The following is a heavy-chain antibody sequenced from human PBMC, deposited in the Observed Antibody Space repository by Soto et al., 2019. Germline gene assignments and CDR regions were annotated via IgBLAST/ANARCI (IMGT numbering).Heavy chain of an antibody. V-gene: IGHV3-72*01. CDR3: ANYFGDKYGH. D-gene: IGHD2-8*01. CDR1: AFTFSDHY. J-gene: IGHJ4*02. Sequence: GGSLSLSCDACAFTFSDHYMDWVRQAPGKGLEWIGRSRNKANNYIIEYAASVTGRFTISRDDSKNSLYLQMNSLKVEDTAVYYCANYFGDKYGHWGQGTLVTVSS. CDR2: SRNKANNYII.